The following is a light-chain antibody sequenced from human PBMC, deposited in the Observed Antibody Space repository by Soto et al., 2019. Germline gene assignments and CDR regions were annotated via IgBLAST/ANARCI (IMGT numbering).Light chain of an antibody. CDR1: QSVSSNY. Sequence: EIVLTQSPGTLSLSPGERATLSCRASQSVSSNYLAWYQQKPGQAPRLLISGASNRATGIPDRFSGSGSGTDCTLTISRLEPEDFALYYCQEYFQWPPGMFGPGTKVDIK. CDR3: QEYFQWPPGM. CDR2: GAS. J-gene: IGKJ1*01. V-gene: IGKV3-20*01.